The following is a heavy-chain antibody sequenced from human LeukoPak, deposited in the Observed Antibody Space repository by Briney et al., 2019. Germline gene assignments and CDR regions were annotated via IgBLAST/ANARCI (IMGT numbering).Heavy chain of an antibody. V-gene: IGHV4-34*01. CDR3: ARKDIVVVPAAIQGWFDP. CDR1: GGSFSGYY. J-gene: IGHJ5*02. CDR2: INHSGST. D-gene: IGHD2-2*02. Sequence: SETLSLTCAVYGGSFSGYYWSWIRQPPGKGLEWIGEINHSGSTNYNPSLKSRVTISVDTSKNQFSLKLSSVTAADTAVYYCARKDIVVVPAAIQGWFDPWGQGTLVTVSS.